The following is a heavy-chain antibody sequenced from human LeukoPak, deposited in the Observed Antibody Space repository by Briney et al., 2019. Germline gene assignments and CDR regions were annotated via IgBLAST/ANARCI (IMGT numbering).Heavy chain of an antibody. CDR1: GFTFSNAW. Sequence: GGSLRLSCAASGFTFSNAWMSWVRQAPGKGLEWVGRIKSKTDGGTTDYAAPVKGRFTISRDDSKNTLYLQMNSLKTEDTAVYYCTTARDFWSGYDPYYYYYMDVWSKGTTVTVSS. D-gene: IGHD3-3*01. J-gene: IGHJ6*03. CDR2: IKSKTDGGTT. CDR3: TTARDFWSGYDPYYYYYMDV. V-gene: IGHV3-15*01.